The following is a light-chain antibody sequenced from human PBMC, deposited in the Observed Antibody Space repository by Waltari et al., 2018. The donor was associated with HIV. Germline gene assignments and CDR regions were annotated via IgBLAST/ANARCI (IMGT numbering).Light chain of an antibody. V-gene: IGKV3-20*01. J-gene: IGKJ2*01. CDR3: QQYTTSPYT. Sequence: DIVLTQSPGTVSLSPGERATLSCRASQSVAGNYIAWYHQVPGQAPRLLLSGASRRATSIPARFSGSGSGTDFTLTISGLEPEDFGVYYCQQYTTSPYTFGQGTNLEI. CDR1: QSVAGNY. CDR2: GAS.